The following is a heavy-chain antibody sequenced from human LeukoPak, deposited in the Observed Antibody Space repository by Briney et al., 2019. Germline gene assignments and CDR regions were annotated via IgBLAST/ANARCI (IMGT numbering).Heavy chain of an antibody. J-gene: IGHJ4*02. D-gene: IGHD5-24*01. CDR1: GGSISSGGYY. CDR2: IYYSGST. V-gene: IGHV4-31*03. Sequence: SQTLSLTCTVSGGSISSGGYYWSWIRQHPGKGLEWIGYIYYSGSTNYNPSLKSRVTISVDTSKNQFSLKLSSVTAADTAVYYCARGDGPDPYFDYWGQGTLVTVSS. CDR3: ARGDGPDPYFDY.